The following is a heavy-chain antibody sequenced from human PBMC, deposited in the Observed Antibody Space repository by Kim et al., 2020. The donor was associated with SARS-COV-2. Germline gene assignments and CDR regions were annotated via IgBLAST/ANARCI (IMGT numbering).Heavy chain of an antibody. J-gene: IGHJ3*02. CDR2: ISGSGGST. Sequence: GGSLRLSCAASGFTFSSYAMSWVRQAPGKGLEWVSAISGSGGSTYYADSVKGRFTISRDNSKNTLYLQMNSLRAEDTAVYYCAKDLGASLVATGVEVTGGDAFDIWGQGTMVTVSS. D-gene: IGHD5-12*01. V-gene: IGHV3-23*01. CDR1: GFTFSSYA. CDR3: AKDLGASLVATGVEVTGGDAFDI.